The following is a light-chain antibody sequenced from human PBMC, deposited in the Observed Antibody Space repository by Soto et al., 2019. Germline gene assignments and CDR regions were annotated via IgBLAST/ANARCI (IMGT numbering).Light chain of an antibody. CDR1: SSNIGGNF. J-gene: IGLJ3*02. V-gene: IGLV1-47*01. Sequence: QSVLTQPPSASGTPGQRVTISCSGSSSNIGGNFVSWFLLLPGTAPKLLVYRNDQWPSGVPGRFSGSKSGTSASLAINGLRSEDEADYYCCSYAGSSTLVFGGGTKLTVL. CDR2: RND. CDR3: CSYAGSSTLV.